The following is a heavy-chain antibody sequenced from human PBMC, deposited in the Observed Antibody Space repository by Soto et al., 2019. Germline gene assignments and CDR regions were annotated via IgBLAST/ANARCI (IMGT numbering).Heavy chain of an antibody. D-gene: IGHD4-17*01. CDR1: GFTFSNAW. V-gene: IGHV3-21*01. J-gene: IGHJ4*02. Sequence: GGSLRLSCAASGFTFSNAWINWVRQAPGKGLEWVSSISSSSSYIYYADSVKGRFTISRDNAKNSLYLQMNSLRAEDTAVYYCARGFVTTRGIFDYWGQGTLVTVSS. CDR2: ISSSSSYI. CDR3: ARGFVTTRGIFDY.